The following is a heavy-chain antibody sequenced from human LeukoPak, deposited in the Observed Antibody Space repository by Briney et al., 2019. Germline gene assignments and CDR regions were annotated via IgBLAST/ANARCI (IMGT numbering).Heavy chain of an antibody. CDR3: AKDGGDFGVVIKAFDY. D-gene: IGHD3-3*01. CDR2: TGRDGGRI. V-gene: IGHV3-9*01. CDR1: GFAFDDDV. Sequence: GGTLSLSCAVSGFAFDDDVMPWVPRSPGQAGEGGPGTGRDGGRITYADCVTGRFPISRDNAKNSLYLQMNSLRVEDTALYYCAKDGGDFGVVIKAFDYWGRGSMLTVSS. J-gene: IGHJ4*02.